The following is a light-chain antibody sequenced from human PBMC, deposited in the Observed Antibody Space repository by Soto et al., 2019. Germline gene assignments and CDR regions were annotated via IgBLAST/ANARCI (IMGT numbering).Light chain of an antibody. J-gene: IGKJ1*01. CDR1: QSTSNH. CDR2: AAS. Sequence: DIQMTQSPSTLSASVGDRVTITCRASQSTSNHLNWYQQKPGKAPKLLIFAASSLQSGVPSRFSGSRSGPDFTLTISSLQPEDFATYYCQQSYSSPPTFGQGTKVDIK. CDR3: QQSYSSPPT. V-gene: IGKV1-39*01.